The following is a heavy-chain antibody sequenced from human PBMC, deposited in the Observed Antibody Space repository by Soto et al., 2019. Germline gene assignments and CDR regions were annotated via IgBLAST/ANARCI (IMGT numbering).Heavy chain of an antibody. D-gene: IGHD1-26*01. Sequence: QVQLVQAGAEVKKPGSSVKVSCKASGGTFSSYAISWVRQAPGQGLEWMGGIIPIFGTANYAQKCQGRVTITADKSTSTAYMELSSLRSEDTAVYYCARERLGFEGATEGNWFDPWGQGTLVTVSS. CDR1: GGTFSSYA. V-gene: IGHV1-69*06. J-gene: IGHJ5*02. CDR2: IIPIFGTA. CDR3: ARERLGFEGATEGNWFDP.